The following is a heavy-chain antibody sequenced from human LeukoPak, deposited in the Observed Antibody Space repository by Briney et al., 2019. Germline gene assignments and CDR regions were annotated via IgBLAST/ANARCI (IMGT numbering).Heavy chain of an antibody. J-gene: IGHJ4*02. Sequence: SETLSLTCAVYGGSFSGYYWSWIRQPPGKGLEWIGEINHSGSTNYNPSLKSRVTISVDTSKNQFSLKLSSVTAADTAVYYCARGEWPRSWFGYWGQGTLVTVSS. D-gene: IGHD5-12*01. CDR1: GGSFSGYY. V-gene: IGHV4-34*01. CDR2: INHSGST. CDR3: ARGEWPRSWFGY.